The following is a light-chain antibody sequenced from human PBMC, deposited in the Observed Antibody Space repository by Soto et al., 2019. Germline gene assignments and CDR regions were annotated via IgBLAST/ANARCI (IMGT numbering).Light chain of an antibody. J-gene: IGKJ3*01. CDR1: QSVSSTL. Sequence: ELVLTQSPVALSLSSGERATLSCRASQSVSSTLLTWYQQKPGQAPRLLIYGVSSRATGIPDGFSGSGSGTDFTLTISRVEPEDFAVYFCQQYGSSFGPGTKVDIK. CDR2: GVS. V-gene: IGKV3-20*01. CDR3: QQYGSS.